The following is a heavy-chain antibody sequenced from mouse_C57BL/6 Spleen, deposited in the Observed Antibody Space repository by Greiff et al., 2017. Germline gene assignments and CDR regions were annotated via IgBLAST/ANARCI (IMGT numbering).Heavy chain of an antibody. CDR1: GFTFSDYY. Sequence: EVKLMESEGGLVQPGGSLKLSCTASGFTFSDYYMAWVRQVPDKSLEWVATISYDGSSTYYPDSVTSRFIISRDNAKNILYLQMSSLKSEDTATSYCESRNGGNFDDWGQGTTLTVSA. V-gene: IGHV5-16*01. J-gene: IGHJ2*01. D-gene: IGHD1-1*02. CDR3: ESRNGGNFDD. CDR2: ISYDGSST.